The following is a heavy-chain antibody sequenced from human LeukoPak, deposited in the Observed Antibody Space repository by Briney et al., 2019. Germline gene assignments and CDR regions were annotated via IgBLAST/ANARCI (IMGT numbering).Heavy chain of an antibody. J-gene: IGHJ1*01. CDR2: IYSGGST. V-gene: IGHV3-66*01. CDR3: ARDGHYDILTGYFQD. CDR1: GFTVSSNY. D-gene: IGHD3-9*01. Sequence: PGGSLRLSCAASGFTVSSNYMSWVRQAPGKELEWVSVIYSGGSTYYADSVKGRFTISRDNSKNTLYLQMNSLRAEDTAVYYCARDGHYDILTGYFQDWGQGTLVTVSS.